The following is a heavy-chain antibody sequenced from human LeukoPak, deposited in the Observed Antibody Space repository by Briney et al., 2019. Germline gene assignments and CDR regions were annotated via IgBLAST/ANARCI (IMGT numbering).Heavy chain of an antibody. J-gene: IGHJ4*02. CDR2: TYYRSNSYN. Sequence: SQTLSLTCAVSGDSVSSNSAAWHWLRQSPSRGLEWLGRTYYRSNSYNDYAVSVKSRITINPGTSKNQFSLQLNSVTPEDTAVYYCARDMGSSFNPYYFDYWGQGTLVTVSS. CDR1: GDSVSSNSAA. V-gene: IGHV6-1*01. CDR3: ARDMGSSFNPYYFDY. D-gene: IGHD6-13*01.